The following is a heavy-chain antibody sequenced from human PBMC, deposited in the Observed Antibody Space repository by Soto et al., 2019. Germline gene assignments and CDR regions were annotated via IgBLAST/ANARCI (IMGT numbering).Heavy chain of an antibody. CDR1: GFTFSSYW. J-gene: IGHJ4*02. CDR3: VRSSLVVAAATREDY. Sequence: EVQLVESGGGLVQPGGSLRLSCAASGFTFSSYWMHWVRQAPGMGLVWVSRINSDGSSTSYADSVKGRITISRDNAKNTLYLHMNSLRAEDTAVYYCVRSSLVVAAATREDYWGQGTLVTVSS. V-gene: IGHV3-74*01. CDR2: INSDGSST. D-gene: IGHD2-15*01.